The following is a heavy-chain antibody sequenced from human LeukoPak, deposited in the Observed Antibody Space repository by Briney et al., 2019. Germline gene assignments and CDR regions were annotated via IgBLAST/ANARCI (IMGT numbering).Heavy chain of an antibody. J-gene: IGHJ4*02. V-gene: IGHV4-39*01. CDR1: GGSISKSNHY. D-gene: IGHD6-6*01. CDR3: ASPDSSSSPFDY. CDR2: IYYGGST. Sequence: PSETLSLTCSVSGGSISKSNHYWGWIRQPPGKGLEWIGSIYYGGSTYYNPSLKSRVTISVDTSKNQFSLRLRSVTAADTAVYYCASPDSSSSPFDYWGQGTLVTVSS.